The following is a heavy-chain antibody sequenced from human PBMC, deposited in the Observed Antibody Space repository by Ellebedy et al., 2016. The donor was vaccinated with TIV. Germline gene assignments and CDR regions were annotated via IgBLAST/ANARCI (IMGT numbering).Heavy chain of an antibody. Sequence: PGGSLRLSCKGSGNTFTKYWIGWVRQMPGKGLEWMGIIYPGDSDTRYSPSFQGQVTISADKSITTAYLQWSTLKASDTAMYYCARRMAASGDDAFDIWGQGTMVTVSS. J-gene: IGHJ3*02. CDR2: IYPGDSDT. CDR1: GNTFTKYW. V-gene: IGHV5-51*01. CDR3: ARRMAASGDDAFDI. D-gene: IGHD6-13*01.